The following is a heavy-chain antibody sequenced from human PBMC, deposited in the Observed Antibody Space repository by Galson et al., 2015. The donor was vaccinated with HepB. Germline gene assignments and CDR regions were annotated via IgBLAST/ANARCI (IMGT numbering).Heavy chain of an antibody. J-gene: IGHJ6*02. CDR1: GFTFSSYA. CDR3: ARDPGTTVVTQYYYYYGMDV. D-gene: IGHD4-23*01. Sequence: SLRLSCAASGFTFSSYAMTWVRQAPGKGLEWVSTIRGGTTTYYADSVEGRFTISRDNSKNTLYLQMSSLRAEDTAVYYCARDPGTTVVTQYYYYYGMDVSGQGTTVTVSS. CDR2: IRGGTTT. V-gene: IGHV3-23*01.